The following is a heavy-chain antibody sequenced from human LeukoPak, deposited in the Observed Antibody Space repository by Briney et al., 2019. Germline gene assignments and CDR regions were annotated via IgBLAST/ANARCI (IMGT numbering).Heavy chain of an antibody. Sequence: GGSLGLSCAASGFTFYNYWMTWVRQAPGKGLEWVANIKQDGSEKYYLGSVRGRFTISRDNTENSLYLQMNSLRADDTAVYYCGRVSGVFGPYRVAYWGQEPWLPSPQ. CDR3: GRVSGVFGPYRVAY. D-gene: IGHD3-3*01. CDR2: IKQDGSEK. CDR1: GFTFYNYW. V-gene: IGHV3-7*01. J-gene: IGHJ4*01.